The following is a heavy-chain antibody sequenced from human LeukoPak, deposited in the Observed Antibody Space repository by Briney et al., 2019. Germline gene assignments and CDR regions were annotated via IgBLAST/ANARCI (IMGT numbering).Heavy chain of an antibody. J-gene: IGHJ4*02. CDR2: ISAYNGNT. Sequence: ASVKVSCKASGYTFTSYGISWVRQAPGHGLEWMGWISAYNGNTNYAQKLQGRITMTTDTSTSTAYMELRSLRSDDTAVYYCARGGQKTYYYDSSGYYLFDYWGQGTLVTVSS. CDR3: ARGGQKTYYYDSSGYYLFDY. CDR1: GYTFTSYG. D-gene: IGHD3-22*01. V-gene: IGHV1-18*01.